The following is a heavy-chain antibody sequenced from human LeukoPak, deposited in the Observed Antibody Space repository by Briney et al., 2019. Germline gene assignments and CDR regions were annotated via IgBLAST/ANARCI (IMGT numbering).Heavy chain of an antibody. J-gene: IGHJ3*02. Sequence: ASVKVSCKASGGTFSSYAISWVRQAPGQGLEWMGGIIPIFGTANYAQKFQGRVTITADESTSTAYMELSSLRSEDTAVYYCARAKDDYSNYQTTGTFDIWGQGTMVTVSS. D-gene: IGHD4-11*01. CDR2: IIPIFGTA. CDR3: ARAKDDYSNYQTTGTFDI. CDR1: GGTFSSYA. V-gene: IGHV1-69*13.